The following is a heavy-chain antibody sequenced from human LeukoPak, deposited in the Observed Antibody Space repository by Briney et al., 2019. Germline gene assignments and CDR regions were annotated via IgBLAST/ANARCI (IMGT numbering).Heavy chain of an antibody. CDR1: GFTFSSYS. Sequence: GGSLRLSCAASGFTFSSYSMSWVRQAPGKGREWVSGISTTGGSTSYGDSVKGRFTISRDNPRNTLYMQMNSLRDEDTAVYYCAIMHRYYDGSGYWVQWGQGTLVTVSS. CDR3: AIMHRYYDGSGYWVQ. V-gene: IGHV3-23*01. J-gene: IGHJ4*02. CDR2: ISTTGGST. D-gene: IGHD3-22*01.